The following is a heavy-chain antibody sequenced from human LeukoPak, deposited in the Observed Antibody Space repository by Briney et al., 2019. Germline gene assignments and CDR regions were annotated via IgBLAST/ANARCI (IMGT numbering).Heavy chain of an antibody. CDR2: ISSSSSYI. D-gene: IGHD6-13*01. CDR1: GFTFSSYS. Sequence: GGSLRLSCAASGFTFSSYSMNWVRQAPGKGLEWVSSISSSSSYIYYADSVKGRFTISRDNAKNSLYLQMNSLRAEDTAVYYCAREAQQLVLGWDAFDIWGQGTMVTVSS. V-gene: IGHV3-21*01. J-gene: IGHJ3*02. CDR3: AREAQQLVLGWDAFDI.